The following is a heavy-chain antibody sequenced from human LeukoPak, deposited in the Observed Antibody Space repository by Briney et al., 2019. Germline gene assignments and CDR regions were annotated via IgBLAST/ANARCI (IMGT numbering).Heavy chain of an antibody. CDR1: GGSISSGTYY. V-gene: IGHV4-61*02. CDR3: ARGITSDAFDI. J-gene: IGHJ3*02. Sequence: PSQTLSLTCTVSGGSISSGTYYWGYIRQPAGEGLEWIARISTSGSTNYNPPHKSRVSISVDTSNQQSSLQLSSVTAADTAVYYCARGITSDAFDIWGQGTMVTVSS. CDR2: ISTSGST. D-gene: IGHD3-16*01.